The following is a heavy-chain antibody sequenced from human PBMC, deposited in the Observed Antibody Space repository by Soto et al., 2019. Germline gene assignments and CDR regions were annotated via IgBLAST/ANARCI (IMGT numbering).Heavy chain of an antibody. CDR1: GYTFTSYG. D-gene: IGHD2-2*01. Sequence: QVQLVQSGAEVKKPGASVKVSCKASGYTFTSYGIRWVRQAPGQGLEWMGWISAYNGNTNYAQKLQGRVTMTTDTSTSTAYMELRSLRSDDTAVYYCARDMDCSSTSCYQMPGSPFGMGVWGQGNTVTGSS. V-gene: IGHV1-18*04. CDR2: ISAYNGNT. J-gene: IGHJ6*02. CDR3: ARDMDCSSTSCYQMPGSPFGMGV.